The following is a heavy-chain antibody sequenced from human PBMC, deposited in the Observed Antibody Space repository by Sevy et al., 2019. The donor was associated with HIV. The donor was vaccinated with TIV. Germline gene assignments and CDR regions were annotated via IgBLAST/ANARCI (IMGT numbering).Heavy chain of an antibody. J-gene: IGHJ3*01. CDR3: AREAGYSAKNDAFAF. D-gene: IGHD1-26*01. Sequence: GGSLRLSCAASGLTFRSHAMHWVRQAPGKGLEWVTVISYDGAVRYYGESVKGRFTVSRDNSKNTLYLQMNSLRPDDTAVYYCAREAGYSAKNDAFAFWGQGTMVTV. V-gene: IGHV3-30-3*01. CDR2: ISYDGAVR. CDR1: GLTFRSHA.